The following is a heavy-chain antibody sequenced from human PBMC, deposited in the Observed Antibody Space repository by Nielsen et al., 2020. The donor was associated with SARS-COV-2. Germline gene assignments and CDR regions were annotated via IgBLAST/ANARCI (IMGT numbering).Heavy chain of an antibody. CDR2: ISWNSGSI. D-gene: IGHD1-26*01. J-gene: IGHJ4*02. V-gene: IGHV3-9*01. CDR3: AKDIRPVGGPIDY. Sequence: SLKISCAASGFTFDDYAMHWVRQAPGKGLEWVSGISWNSGSIDYADSVKGRFTISRDNAKNSLYLQMNSLRAEDTALYYCAKDIRPVGGPIDYWGQGTLVTVSS. CDR1: GFTFDDYA.